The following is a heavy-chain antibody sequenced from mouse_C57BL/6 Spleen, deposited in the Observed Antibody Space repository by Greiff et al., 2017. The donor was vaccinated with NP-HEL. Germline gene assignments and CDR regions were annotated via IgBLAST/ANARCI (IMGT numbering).Heavy chain of an antibody. D-gene: IGHD1-1*01. CDR3: ARGLFTTVLARAY. CDR1: GFSLTSYG. V-gene: IGHV2-2*01. J-gene: IGHJ3*01. Sequence: QVQLQHSGPGLVQPSQSLSITCTVSGFSLTSYGVHWVRQSPGKGLEWLGVIWSGGSTDYNAAFISRLSISKDNSKSQVFFKMNSLQADDTAIYYCARGLFTTVLARAYWGQGTLVTVSA. CDR2: IWSGGST.